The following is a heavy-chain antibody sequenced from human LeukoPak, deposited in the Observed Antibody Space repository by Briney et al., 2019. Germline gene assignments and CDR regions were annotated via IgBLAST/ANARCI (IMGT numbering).Heavy chain of an antibody. J-gene: IGHJ5*02. CDR2: ISNDGGGT. CDR3: AKGSSGYFVDL. Sequence: GGSLRLSCAASGFIFNHYGLIWVRQAPGKGLEWVSAISNDGGGTNYADFVKGRFTISRGNSKNTLFLQMNSLRAEDTALYYCAKGSSGYFVDLWGQGTLVTVSS. D-gene: IGHD3-22*01. CDR1: GFIFNHYG. V-gene: IGHV3-23*01.